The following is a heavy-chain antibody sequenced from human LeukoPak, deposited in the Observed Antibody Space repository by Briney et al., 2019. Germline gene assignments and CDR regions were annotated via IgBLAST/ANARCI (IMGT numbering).Heavy chain of an antibody. CDR3: ARGLAVAGLYYYYGMDV. CDR1: GFPVSSNY. Sequence: GSLRLSCAASGFPVSSNYMSWVRQAPGKGLEWVSVIYSGGSTYYADSVKGRFTISRDNSKNTLYLQMNSLRAEDTAVYYCARGLAVAGLYYYYGMDVWGQGTTVTVSS. V-gene: IGHV3-53*01. D-gene: IGHD6-19*01. CDR2: IYSGGST. J-gene: IGHJ6*02.